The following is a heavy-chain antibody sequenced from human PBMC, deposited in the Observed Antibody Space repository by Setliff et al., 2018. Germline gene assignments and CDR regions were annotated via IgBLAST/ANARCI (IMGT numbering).Heavy chain of an antibody. D-gene: IGHD2-2*01. Sequence: PSETLSLTCSVSSGSMRNYYWIWIRQPAGEGLEWIGRIYTSGSTNYNPSLKRRVTISLEVSKNQFSLTLSSVTAADTAVYYCARARPATIAGVVPGVADFGIDVWGQGTTVTVSS. CDR3: ARARPATIAGVVPGVADFGIDV. CDR1: SGSMRNYY. J-gene: IGHJ6*02. CDR2: IYTSGST. V-gene: IGHV4-4*07.